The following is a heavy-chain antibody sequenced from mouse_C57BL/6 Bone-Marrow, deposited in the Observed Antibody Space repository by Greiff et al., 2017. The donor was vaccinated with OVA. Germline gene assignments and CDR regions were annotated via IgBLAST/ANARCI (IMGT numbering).Heavy chain of an antibody. CDR1: GFNIKDDY. Sequence: VQLKESGAELVRPGASVKLSCTASGFNIKDDYMHWVKQRPEQGLEWIGRIDPENGDTEYAPKFQGKATITADTSSNTAYLQLSSLTSEDTAVYYGTTDYFYYWGQGTTLTVSS. CDR2: IDPENGDT. V-gene: IGHV14-4*01. J-gene: IGHJ2*01. CDR3: TTDYFYY.